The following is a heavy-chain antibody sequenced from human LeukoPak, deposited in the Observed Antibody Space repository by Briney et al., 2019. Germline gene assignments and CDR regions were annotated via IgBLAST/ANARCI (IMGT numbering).Heavy chain of an antibody. V-gene: IGHV1-18*01. CDR3: ARGPRPKSSSWYCDT. D-gene: IGHD6-13*01. CDR2: ISAYNGNT. Sequence: ASVKVSCKASGYTFTSYGISWVRQAPGQGLEWMGWISAYNGNTNYAQKLQGRVTMTTDTSTSTAYMELRSLRSDDTAVYYCARGPRPKSSSWYCDTWGQGTLVTVSS. CDR1: GYTFTSYG. J-gene: IGHJ5*02.